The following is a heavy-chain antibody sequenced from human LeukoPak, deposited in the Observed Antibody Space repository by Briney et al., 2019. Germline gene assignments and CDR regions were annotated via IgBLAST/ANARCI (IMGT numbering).Heavy chain of an antibody. CDR3: ARDREDILTGYYSRFDP. V-gene: IGHV3-48*03. Sequence: GGSLRLSCAASGFTFSSYEMNWVRQAPGKGLEWVSYISSSGSTIYYADSVKGRFTISRDNAKNSLYLQMNSLRAEDTAVYYCARDREDILTGYYSRFDPWGQGTLVTVSS. CDR2: ISSSGSTI. CDR1: GFTFSSYE. D-gene: IGHD3-9*01. J-gene: IGHJ5*02.